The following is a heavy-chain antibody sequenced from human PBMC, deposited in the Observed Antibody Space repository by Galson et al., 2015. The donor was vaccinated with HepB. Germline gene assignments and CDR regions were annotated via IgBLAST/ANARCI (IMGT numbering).Heavy chain of an antibody. CDR2: IKSKTDGGTT. CDR1: GFTFNNAW. Sequence: SLRLSCAASGFTFNNAWMSWVRQPPGKGLEWVGHIKSKTDGGTTDYAAPVKGRFTISRNDSKNTLYLQTNGLKTDDTAVYYCTTDVLYSTFWSWFNPWGQGTLVTVSS. D-gene: IGHD6-13*01. CDR3: TTDVLYSTFWSWFNP. J-gene: IGHJ5*02. V-gene: IGHV3-15*01.